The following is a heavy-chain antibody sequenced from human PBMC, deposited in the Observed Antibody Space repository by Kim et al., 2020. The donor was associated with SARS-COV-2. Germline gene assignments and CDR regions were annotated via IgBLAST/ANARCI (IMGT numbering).Heavy chain of an antibody. V-gene: IGHV4-39*01. Sequence: SETLSLTCTVSGGSISSSSYYWGWIRQPPGKGLEWIGSIYYSGNTYYNPSLKSRVTISVDTSKNQFSLKLSSVTAADTAVYYCASNLFSITSLGGVTRCFNSFRPRPLFAFSAASDKRAWVFPRTTRY. CDR3: ASNLFSITSLGGVTRCFNSFRPRPLFAFSAASDKRAWVFPRTTRY. CDR2: IYYSGNT. D-gene: IGHD3-3*01. CDR1: GGSISSSSYY. J-gene: IGHJ4*03.